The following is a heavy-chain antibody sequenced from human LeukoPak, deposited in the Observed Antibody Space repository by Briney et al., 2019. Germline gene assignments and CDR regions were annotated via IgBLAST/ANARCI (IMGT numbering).Heavy chain of an antibody. J-gene: IGHJ3*02. Sequence: WASVKVSCKASGYTFTSYAMNWVRQAPGQGLEWMGWINTNTGNPTYAQGFTGRFVFSLDTSVSTAYLQISSLKAEDTAVYYCARFGYSYGAPHAFDIWGQGKMVTVSS. CDR2: INTNTGNP. CDR3: ARFGYSYGAPHAFDI. V-gene: IGHV7-4-1*02. CDR1: GYTFTSYA. D-gene: IGHD5-18*01.